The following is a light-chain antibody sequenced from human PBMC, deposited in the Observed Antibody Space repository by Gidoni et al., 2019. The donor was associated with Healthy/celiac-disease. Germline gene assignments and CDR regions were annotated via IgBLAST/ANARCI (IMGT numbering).Light chain of an antibody. CDR1: QSVSSN. CDR3: QQYNNWPLT. V-gene: IGKV3-15*01. Sequence: EIVMTQSPATLSVSPGERATLSCRASQSVSSNLAWYQQKPGQAPRLLIYGASTRATGIPARSSGSGSGTEFTLTISSLQSEDFAVYYCQQYNNWPLTFXGXTKVEIK. CDR2: GAS. J-gene: IGKJ4*01.